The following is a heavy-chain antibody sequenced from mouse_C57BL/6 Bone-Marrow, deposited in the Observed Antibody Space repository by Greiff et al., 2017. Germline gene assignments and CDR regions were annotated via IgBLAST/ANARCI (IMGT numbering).Heavy chain of an antibody. Sequence: VQLQQSGPELVKPGASVKISCKASGYAFSSSWMNWVKQRPGKGLEWIGRIYPGDGDTNYNGKFKGKATLTADKSSSTAYVQLSSRTSEDSAVYVCARSGEDYGLDYWGQGNTLTVSS. CDR2: IYPGDGDT. J-gene: IGHJ2*01. CDR1: GYAFSSSW. CDR3: ARSGEDYGLDY. V-gene: IGHV1-82*01. D-gene: IGHD1-1*01.